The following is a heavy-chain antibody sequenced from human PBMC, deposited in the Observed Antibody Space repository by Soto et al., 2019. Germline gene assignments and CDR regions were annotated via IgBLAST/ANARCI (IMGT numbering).Heavy chain of an antibody. D-gene: IGHD3-10*01. CDR1: GYTFTSYG. J-gene: IGHJ6*02. V-gene: IGHV1-18*04. CDR2: ISAYNGNT. Sequence: ASVKVSCKASGYTFTSYGISWVRQAPGQGLEWMGWISAYNGNTNYAQKLQGRVTMTTDTSTSTAYMELRSLRSDDTAVYYCARDLCPGMVRGVIVYYYYGMDVWGQGTTVTVSS. CDR3: ARDLCPGMVRGVIVYYYYGMDV.